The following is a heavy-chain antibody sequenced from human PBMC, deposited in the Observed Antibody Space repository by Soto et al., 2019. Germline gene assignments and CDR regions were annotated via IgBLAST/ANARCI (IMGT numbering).Heavy chain of an antibody. J-gene: IGHJ3*02. CDR2: IIPILGIA. D-gene: IGHD3-22*01. CDR1: GGTFSSYT. CDR3: ARWAHYYDSSGYLGDAFDI. Sequence: SVKVSCKASGGTFSSYTISWVRQAPGQGLEWMGRIIPILGIANYAQKFQGRVTITADKSTSTAYMELSSLRSEDTAVYYCARWAHYYDSSGYLGDAFDIWGQGTMVTVSS. V-gene: IGHV1-69*02.